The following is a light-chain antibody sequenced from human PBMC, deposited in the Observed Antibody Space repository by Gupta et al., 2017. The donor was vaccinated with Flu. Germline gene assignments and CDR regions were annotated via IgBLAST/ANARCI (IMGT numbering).Light chain of an antibody. Sequence: PGGQASISCRYSQSHLHSDGYKYLDWYLQKPGQAPQLLIYLASNRARGVADRFSGSGSGTDFTLKISRVEAEDVGVFYCKQAQQIPLGFTFGQGTRLEIK. CDR1: QSHLHSDGYKY. CDR2: LAS. V-gene: IGKV2-28*01. CDR3: KQAQQIPLGFT. J-gene: IGKJ5*01.